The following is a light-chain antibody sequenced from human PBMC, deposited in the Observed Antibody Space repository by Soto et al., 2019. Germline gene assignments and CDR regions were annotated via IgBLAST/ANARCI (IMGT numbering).Light chain of an antibody. CDR1: QDIRDY. CDR3: QQYDSLPLT. Sequence: EIQMTQSPSSLSASVGDRVTLTCQASQDIRDYLNWYQQKPGRDPKRLIYDAANLEAGVPSRFSGSGSGTDFTLTISSLQPEDLATYYCQQYDSLPLTFGGGTKVEIK. V-gene: IGKV1-33*01. CDR2: DAA. J-gene: IGKJ4*01.